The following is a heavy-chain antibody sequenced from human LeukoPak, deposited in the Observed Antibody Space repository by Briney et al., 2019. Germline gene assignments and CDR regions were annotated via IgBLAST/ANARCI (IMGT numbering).Heavy chain of an antibody. V-gene: IGHV1-46*01. CDR1: GYTFTRYY. CDR3: ARAGIWDYDDTSGYHNAAFDI. J-gene: IGHJ3*02. D-gene: IGHD3-22*01. CDR2: INPSGGST. Sequence: ASVKVSCKASGYTFTRYYMHWVRQAPGQGLEWMGIINPSGGSTNYAQKFQGRVTMTRDTSTNTVYMELSSLRSEDTAVYYCARAGIWDYDDTSGYHNAAFDIWGQGTMVTVSS.